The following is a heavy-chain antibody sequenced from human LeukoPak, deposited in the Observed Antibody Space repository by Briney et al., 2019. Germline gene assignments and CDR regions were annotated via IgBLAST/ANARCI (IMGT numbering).Heavy chain of an antibody. J-gene: IGHJ4*02. CDR2: INPNSGGT. Sequence: ASVKVSCKASGYTFTGYYMDWVRQAPGQGLEWMGWINPNSGGTNYAQRFQGRVTMTRDTSISTAYMDLGRLRSDDTAVYYCAREDYYGSGSSNFDYWGQGTLVTVSS. V-gene: IGHV1-2*02. CDR3: AREDYYGSGSSNFDY. CDR1: GYTFTGYY. D-gene: IGHD3-10*01.